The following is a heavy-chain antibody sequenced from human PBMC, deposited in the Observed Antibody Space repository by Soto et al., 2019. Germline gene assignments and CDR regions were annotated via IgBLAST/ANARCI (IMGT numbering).Heavy chain of an antibody. CDR2: ISWNSGSI. CDR1: GFTFDDYA. D-gene: IGHD3-9*01. Sequence: GGSLRLSCAASGFTFDDYAMHWVRQAPGKGLEWVSGISWNSGSIGYADSVKGRFTISRDNAKNSLYLQMNSLRAEDTALYYCAKDMVYDILTGYFDYWGQGTLVTVSS. J-gene: IGHJ4*02. V-gene: IGHV3-9*01. CDR3: AKDMVYDILTGYFDY.